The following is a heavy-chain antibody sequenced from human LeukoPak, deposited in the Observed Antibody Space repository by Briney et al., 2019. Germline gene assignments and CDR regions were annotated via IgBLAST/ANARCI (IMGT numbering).Heavy chain of an antibody. V-gene: IGHV1-24*01. D-gene: IGHD2-15*01. Sequence: ASVKVSCKVSGYTLTELSMHWVRQAPGKGLERMGGFDPEDGETIYAQKFQGRVTMTEDTSTDTAYMELSSLRSEDTAVYYCATAVVVVAARGYWFDPWGQGTLVTVSS. CDR2: FDPEDGET. J-gene: IGHJ5*02. CDR1: GYTLTELS. CDR3: ATAVVVVAARGYWFDP.